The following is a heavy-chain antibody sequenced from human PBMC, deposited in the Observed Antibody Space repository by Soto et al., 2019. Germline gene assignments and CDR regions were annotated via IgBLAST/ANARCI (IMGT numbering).Heavy chain of an antibody. CDR1: GGSVNSDDYY. D-gene: IGHD1-26*01. CDR3: AREYSNSPEAFDS. Sequence: ASETLSLTCTVSGGSVNSDDYYWSWIRQPPGKGLEWIGYIYSSGRTNYNPSLMSRVTISLDTSRNQFSLKLSSVTAADTAVFFCAREYSNSPEAFDSWGQGTLVTSPQ. V-gene: IGHV4-61*08. CDR2: IYSSGRT. J-gene: IGHJ4*02.